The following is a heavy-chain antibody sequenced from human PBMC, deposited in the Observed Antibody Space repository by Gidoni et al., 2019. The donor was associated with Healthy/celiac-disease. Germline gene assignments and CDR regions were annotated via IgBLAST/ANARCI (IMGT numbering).Heavy chain of an antibody. J-gene: IGHJ4*02. Sequence: QVQLQQWGAGLLKPSETLSLTCAVYGGSFSGYYWSWIRQPPGKGLEWSGEINHSGSTNYNPSLKSRVTISVDTSKNQFSLKLSSVTAADTAVYYGARSHGGRYCSSTSCQGARYFDYWGQGTLVTVSS. D-gene: IGHD2-2*01. V-gene: IGHV4-34*01. CDR2: INHSGST. CDR1: GGSFSGYY. CDR3: ARSHGGRYCSSTSCQGARYFDY.